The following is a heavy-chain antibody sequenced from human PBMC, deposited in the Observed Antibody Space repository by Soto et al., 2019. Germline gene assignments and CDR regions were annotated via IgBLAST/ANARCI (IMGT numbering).Heavy chain of an antibody. Sequence: QSLTCTVSGGSISSGGYYWSWIRQHPGRGLEWIGYIYYSGTTYYNPSLQSRVTISVNTSKNHFSLKLSSVTAADTAVYYCARGYGSGSLDYWGQGTLVTVSS. CDR2: IYYSGTT. D-gene: IGHD3-10*01. V-gene: IGHV4-31*03. J-gene: IGHJ4*02. CDR3: ARGYGSGSLDY. CDR1: GGSISSGGYY.